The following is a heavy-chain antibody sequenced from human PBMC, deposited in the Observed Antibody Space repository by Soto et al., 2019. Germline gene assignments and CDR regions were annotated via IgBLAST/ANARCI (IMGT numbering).Heavy chain of an antibody. J-gene: IGHJ5*02. CDR1: GYTFTVYY. V-gene: IGHV1-2*04. CDR2: INPNSGGT. Sequence: ASVNVSCKASGYTFTVYYMHWVRQAPGQGLEWMGWINPNSGGTNYAQKFQGWVTMTRDTSISTAYMELSRLRSDDTAVYYCARGLTIFGVAINNWFDPWGQGTLVTVS. D-gene: IGHD3-3*01. CDR3: ARGLTIFGVAINNWFDP.